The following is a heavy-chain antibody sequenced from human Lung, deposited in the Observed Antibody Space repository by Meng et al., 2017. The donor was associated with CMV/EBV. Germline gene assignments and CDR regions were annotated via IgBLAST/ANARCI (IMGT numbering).Heavy chain of an antibody. CDR2: IKSKTDGETT. J-gene: IGHJ4*02. CDR3: IWNDLGDY. V-gene: IGHV3-15*01. Sequence: EVQLVESGGGLVKPGGSLRLSCAGSGFTFSNAWMSWGRQAPGKGLEWVGRIKSKTDGETTDYTAPVKGRFTISRDDSKNTLYLQMNSLKTEDTAVYYCIWNDLGDYWGQGTLVTVSS. D-gene: IGHD1-1*01. CDR1: GFTFSNAW.